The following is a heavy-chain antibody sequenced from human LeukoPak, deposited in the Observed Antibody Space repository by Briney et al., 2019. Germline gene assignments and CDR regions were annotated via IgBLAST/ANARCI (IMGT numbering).Heavy chain of an antibody. CDR1: GFTFDDYG. CDR3: AREDYDILTGYYRFDY. Sequence: PGGSLRLSCAASGFTFDDYGMSWIRQPAGKGLEWIGRIYTSGSTNYNPSLKSRVTISVDTSKNQFSLKLSSVTAADTAVYYCAREDYDILTGYYRFDYWGQGTLVTVSS. V-gene: IGHV4-4*07. J-gene: IGHJ4*02. CDR2: IYTSGST. D-gene: IGHD3-9*01.